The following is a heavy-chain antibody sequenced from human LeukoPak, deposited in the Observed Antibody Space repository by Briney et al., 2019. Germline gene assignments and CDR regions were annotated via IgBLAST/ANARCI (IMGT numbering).Heavy chain of an antibody. D-gene: IGHD3-10*01. CDR3: ARYERGSGSYYNPRWFDP. V-gene: IGHV1-18*01. CDR1: GYTFTSYG. J-gene: IGHJ5*02. Sequence: ASVKVSCKASGYTFTSYGISWVRQAPGQGLEWMGWISAYNGNTNYAQKLQGRVTMTADTSTSTAYMELSRLRSDDTAVYYCARYERGSGSYYNPRWFDPWGQGTLVTVSS. CDR2: ISAYNGNT.